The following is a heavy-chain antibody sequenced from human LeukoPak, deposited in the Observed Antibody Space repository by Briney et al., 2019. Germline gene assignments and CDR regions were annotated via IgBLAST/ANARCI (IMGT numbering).Heavy chain of an antibody. D-gene: IGHD2-21*02. CDR1: GGSISSGDKY. CDR2: IYYSGST. V-gene: IGHV4-30-4*01. J-gene: IGHJ4*02. CDR3: ARVTRWAGLDF. Sequence: SQTLSLTCNVSGGSISSGDKYWSWIRQPPGKGLEWIGYIYYSGSTYYNPSLKSLLTISVDTSENQFSLHLTSVTAADTAVYFRARVTRWAGLDFWGQGTLVTVSS.